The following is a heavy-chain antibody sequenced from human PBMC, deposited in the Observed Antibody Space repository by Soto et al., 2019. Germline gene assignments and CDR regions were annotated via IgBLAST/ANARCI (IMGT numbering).Heavy chain of an antibody. CDR1: GDSVSSNTAS. D-gene: IGHD5-12*01. CDR2: TYFRSKWYN. J-gene: IGHJ5*02. Sequence: TCAISGDSVSSNTASWNWIRQSPSRGIEWLGRTYFRSKWYNDYAVSVKSRIIINPDTSNNQFSLQLNSVTPEDTAVYFCAKGDNLGPKTGYAFDPWGQGIMVTVSS. V-gene: IGHV6-1*01. CDR3: AKGDNLGPKTGYAFDP.